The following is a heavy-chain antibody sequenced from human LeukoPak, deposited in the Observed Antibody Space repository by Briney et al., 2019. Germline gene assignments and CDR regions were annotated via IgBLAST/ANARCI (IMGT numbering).Heavy chain of an antibody. CDR1: GGSISSSSYY. CDR2: IYYSGST. Sequence: SETLSLTCTVSGGSISSSSYYWGWIRQPPGKGLEWIGGIYYSGSTYYNPSLKSRVTISVDTSKNQFSLKLSSVTAADTGVYYCARLLRRRAFDIWGQGTMVTVSS. CDR3: ARLLRRRAFDI. J-gene: IGHJ3*02. V-gene: IGHV4-39*07. D-gene: IGHD3-22*01.